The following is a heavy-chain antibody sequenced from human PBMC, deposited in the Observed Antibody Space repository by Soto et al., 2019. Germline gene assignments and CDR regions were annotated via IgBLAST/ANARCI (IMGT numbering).Heavy chain of an antibody. CDR3: ARDPGYCSGGSCYSTYYFDY. D-gene: IGHD2-15*01. CDR2: IIPIFGTA. V-gene: IGHV1-69*06. Sequence: SVKVSCKSSGGTFSSYAIICVRPAPGQGLEWMGGIIPIFGTANYAQKFQGRVTITADKSTSTAYMELSSLRSEDTAVYYCARDPGYCSGGSCYSTYYFDYWGQGTRVTVSA. J-gene: IGHJ4*02. CDR1: GGTFSSYA.